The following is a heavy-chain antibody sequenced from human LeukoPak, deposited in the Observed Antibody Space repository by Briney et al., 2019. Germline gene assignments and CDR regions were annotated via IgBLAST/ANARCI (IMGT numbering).Heavy chain of an antibody. Sequence: GGSLRLSCAASGFTFSSYAMHWVRQAPGKGLEWVAVISYDGSNKYYADSVKGRFTISRDNSKNTLYLQMNSLRAEDTAVYYCARDPMVYAPYYYYGMDVWGQGTTVTVSS. CDR1: GFTFSSYA. CDR3: ARDPMVYAPYYYYGMDV. V-gene: IGHV3-30-3*01. J-gene: IGHJ6*02. CDR2: ISYDGSNK. D-gene: IGHD2-8*01.